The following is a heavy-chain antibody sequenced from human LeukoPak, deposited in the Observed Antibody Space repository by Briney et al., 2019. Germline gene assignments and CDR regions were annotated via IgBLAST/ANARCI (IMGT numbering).Heavy chain of an antibody. J-gene: IGHJ4*02. CDR3: AKSRRRNYDYVWGSYRPSPLFDY. V-gene: IGHV3-30*02. D-gene: IGHD3-16*02. CDR1: GFTFSSYG. CDR2: IRYDGSNK. Sequence: GGSLRLSCAASGFTFSSYGMNWVRQAPGKGLEWVAFIRYDGSNKYYADSVKGRFTISRYNSKNTLYLQMNSLRAEDTAVYYCAKSRRRNYDYVWGSYRPSPLFDYWSQGTLVTVSS.